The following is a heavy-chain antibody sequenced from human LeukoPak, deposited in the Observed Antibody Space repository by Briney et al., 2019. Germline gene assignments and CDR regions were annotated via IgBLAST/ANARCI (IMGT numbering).Heavy chain of an antibody. J-gene: IGHJ6*03. V-gene: IGHV1-18*01. CDR1: GYTFTSYG. Sequence: ASVKVSCKASGYTFTSYGISWVRQAPGQGLERMGWISAYNGNTNYAQKLQGRVTMTTDTSTSTAYMELRSLRSDDTAVYYCAREGSSTSLYGGYYYYYMDVWGKGTTVTVSS. CDR3: AREGSSTSLYGGYYYYYMDV. D-gene: IGHD2-2*01. CDR2: ISAYNGNT.